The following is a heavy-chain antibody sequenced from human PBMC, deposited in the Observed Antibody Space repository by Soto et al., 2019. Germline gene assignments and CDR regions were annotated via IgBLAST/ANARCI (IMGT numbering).Heavy chain of an antibody. CDR3: ARDRYVSGSLFDS. CDR2: ISGTGSI. J-gene: IGHJ4*02. D-gene: IGHD3-10*01. CDR1: GFSFSSYS. Sequence: EVQLVESGGGLVQPGGSLRLSCAASGFSFSSYSMNWVRQAPGKGLEWLSYISGTGSIYYADSVKGRFTISRDNAKQSLYLQMNSLRDEDTAVYYCARDRYVSGSLFDSWGQGTLVTVSS. V-gene: IGHV3-48*02.